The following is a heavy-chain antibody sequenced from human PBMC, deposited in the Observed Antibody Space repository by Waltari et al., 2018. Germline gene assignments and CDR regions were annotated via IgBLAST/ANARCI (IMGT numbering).Heavy chain of an antibody. D-gene: IGHD3-10*01. Sequence: QVQLQQWGAGLLKPSETLSLTCAVYGGSFSGYYWSWIRQPPGKGLEGIGEINHSGSTDYNPSLKSRVTISVDTSNNQFSLKLSAVTAADTAVYYCARGRGVGTYGMDVWGQGTTVTVSS. CDR2: INHSGST. CDR1: GGSFSGYY. V-gene: IGHV4-34*01. CDR3: ARGRGVGTYGMDV. J-gene: IGHJ6*02.